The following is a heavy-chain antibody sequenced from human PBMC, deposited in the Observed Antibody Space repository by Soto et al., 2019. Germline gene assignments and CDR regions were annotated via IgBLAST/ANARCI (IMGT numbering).Heavy chain of an antibody. D-gene: IGHD3-16*02. CDR3: ARSPSSPMITFGGVIVHFDY. J-gene: IGHJ4*02. CDR1: GGSISSYY. Sequence: SETLSLTCTVSGGSISSYYWSWIRQPPGKGLEWIGYIYYSGSTNYNPSLKSRVTISVDTSKNQFSLKLSSVTAADTAVYYCARSPSSPMITFGGVIVHFDYWGQGTLVTVSS. CDR2: IYYSGST. V-gene: IGHV4-59*01.